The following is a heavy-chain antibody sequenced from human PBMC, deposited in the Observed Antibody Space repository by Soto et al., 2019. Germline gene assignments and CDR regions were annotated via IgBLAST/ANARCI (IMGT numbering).Heavy chain of an antibody. CDR2: ISAHNGNT. V-gene: IGHV1-18*01. J-gene: IGHJ5*02. D-gene: IGHD1-7*01. CDR1: GYTFTSYG. CDR3: ARFLELPLDP. Sequence: AAVKVSCKASGYTFTSYGISWVRQAPGQGLEWMGWISAHNGNTNYAQKLQGRVTITRDTSASTAYMELSSLRSEDTAVYYCARFLELPLDPWGQGTLVAVSS.